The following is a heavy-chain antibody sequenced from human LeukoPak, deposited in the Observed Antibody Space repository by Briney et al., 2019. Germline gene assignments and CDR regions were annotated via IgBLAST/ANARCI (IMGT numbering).Heavy chain of an antibody. CDR1: GFTFGDFH. Sequence: PVGSLRLSCATSGFTFGDFHTNWLRQAPRKGQENVSYISSGGSTTYYADSVVGRFSISRDDAKNFLYLQMDSLRDGDTAVYYCARDPHAGIFDSWGQGTLVTVSS. CDR3: ARDPHAGIFDS. J-gene: IGHJ4*02. CDR2: ISSGGSTT. V-gene: IGHV3-48*02.